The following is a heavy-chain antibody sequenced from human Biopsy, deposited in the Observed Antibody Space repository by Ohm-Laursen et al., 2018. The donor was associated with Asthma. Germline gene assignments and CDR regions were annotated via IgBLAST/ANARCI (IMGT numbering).Heavy chain of an antibody. D-gene: IGHD6-13*01. CDR2: IHKNGIG. CDR3: ARQKLAAAEGPFDL. CDR1: NGSISSNFYY. Sequence: SDTLSLTCTVSNGSISSNFYYWGWIRQPPGKGLEWVGSIHKNGIGYYKSSLKSRLTISVDTSKNQFSRKVTSVTAADTAVYYCARQKLAAAEGPFDLWGQGTMVTVSS. J-gene: IGHJ3*01. V-gene: IGHV4-39*01.